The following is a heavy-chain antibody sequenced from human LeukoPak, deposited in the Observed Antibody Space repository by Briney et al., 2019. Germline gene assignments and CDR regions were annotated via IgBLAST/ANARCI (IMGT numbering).Heavy chain of an antibody. V-gene: IGHV3-23*01. Sequence: GGSLRLSCAASGFTFSSYAMSWVRQAPGKGLEWVSAISGSGGSTYYADSVKGRFTISRDNSKNTLYLQMNSLRAEDTALYYCAKDRGPYSSGWYGHNWFDPWGQGTLVTVSS. CDR3: AKDRGPYSSGWYGHNWFDP. D-gene: IGHD6-19*01. CDR2: ISGSGGST. CDR1: GFTFSSYA. J-gene: IGHJ5*02.